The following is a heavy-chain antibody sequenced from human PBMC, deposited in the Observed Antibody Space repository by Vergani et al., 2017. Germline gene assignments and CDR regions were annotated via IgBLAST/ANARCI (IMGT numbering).Heavy chain of an antibody. J-gene: IGHJ4*02. CDR3: AKHFRGWGIDY. Sequence: QVQLVESGGGVVQRGGSLRLSCATSGFTLSNYDMQSIRRGPGKGLEFVAFIQFDGSNQYYADSVKGRFTLSRDFSKNTRYLQMNSLRTDDTATYYCAKHFRGWGIDYWGQGTQVIVSS. D-gene: IGHD3-16*01. CDR1: GFTLSNYD. V-gene: IGHV3-30*02. CDR2: IQFDGSNQ.